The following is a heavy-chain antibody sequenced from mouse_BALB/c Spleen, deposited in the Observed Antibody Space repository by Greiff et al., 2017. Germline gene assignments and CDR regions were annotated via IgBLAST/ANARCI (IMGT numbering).Heavy chain of an antibody. J-gene: IGHJ1*01. Sequence: VQLQQSGAELMKPGASVKISCKATGYTFSSYWIEWVKQRPGHGLEWIGEILPGSGSTNYNEKFKGKATFTADTSSNTAYMQLSSLTSEDSAVYYCASPTGTGYFDVWGAGTTVTVSS. CDR1: GYTFSSYW. CDR2: ILPGSGST. D-gene: IGHD4-1*02. V-gene: IGHV1-9*01. CDR3: ASPTGTGYFDV.